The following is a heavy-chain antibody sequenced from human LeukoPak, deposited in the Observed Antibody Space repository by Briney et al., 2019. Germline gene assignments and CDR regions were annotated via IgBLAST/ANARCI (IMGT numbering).Heavy chain of an antibody. CDR2: INPNSGGT. Sequence: GSSVRVSCKASGGTFSSYAISWVRQAPGQGLEWMGWINPNSGGTNYAQKFQGWVTMTRDTSISTAYMELSRLRSDDTAVYYCAREQYGDYEQGWFDPWGQGTLVTVSS. CDR3: AREQYGDYEQGWFDP. CDR1: GGTFSSYA. V-gene: IGHV1-2*04. D-gene: IGHD4-17*01. J-gene: IGHJ5*02.